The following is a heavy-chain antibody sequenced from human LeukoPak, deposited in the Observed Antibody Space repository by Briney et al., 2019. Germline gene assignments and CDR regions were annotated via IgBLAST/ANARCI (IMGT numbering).Heavy chain of an antibody. D-gene: IGHD5/OR15-5a*01. CDR1: GFTFSSFG. CDR3: AKGTSTKANRPADN. J-gene: IGHJ4*02. V-gene: IGHV3-23*01. CDR2: ISNSADRT. Sequence: GGSLRLSCAATGFTFSSFGMSWVRQVPGKGLEWVSGISNSADRTYYADHVRGRFTISRDNSKNTVVLQMNSLTVEDSAVYYCAKGTSTKANRPADNWGQGTLVTVSS.